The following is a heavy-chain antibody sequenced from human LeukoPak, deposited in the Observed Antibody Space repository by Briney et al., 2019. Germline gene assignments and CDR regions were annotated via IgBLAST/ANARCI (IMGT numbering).Heavy chain of an antibody. V-gene: IGHV3-64*01. CDR1: AFIFRDYS. D-gene: IGHD5-12*01. J-gene: IGHJ4*02. CDR2: ISSNWGNT. Sequence: GGSLRLSCAASAFIFRDYSMHWVRQAPGKGLEYVSAISSNWGNTYHANSVKGRFTISRDNSKNTLYLQMGRLRTEDTAVYYCARVGEATAFDYWGQGTLVTVSS. CDR3: ARVGEATAFDY.